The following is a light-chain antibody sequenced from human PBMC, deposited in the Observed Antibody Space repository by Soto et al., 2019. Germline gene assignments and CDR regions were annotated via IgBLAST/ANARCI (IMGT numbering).Light chain of an antibody. V-gene: IGKV3-11*01. CDR3: QQHNTWPLT. CDR2: DAS. CDR1: QTVSSY. J-gene: IGKJ4*01. Sequence: EIVLTQSPATLSLSPGERATLSCRASQTVSSYLAWYQQKPGQAPSLLIYDASNRAAGIPARFSGSGSGTDFTLTISSLQPEDFAVYYCQQHNTWPLTFGGGTKVEIK.